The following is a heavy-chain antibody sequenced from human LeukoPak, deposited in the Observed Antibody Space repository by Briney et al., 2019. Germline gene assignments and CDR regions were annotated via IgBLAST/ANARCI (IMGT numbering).Heavy chain of an antibody. D-gene: IGHD3-22*01. J-gene: IGHJ4*02. CDR3: AVTPNYYDSSGYDFAY. V-gene: IGHV1-69*01. CDR1: GCTFSSYA. CDR2: IIPIFGTA. Sequence: ASVKVSCKASGCTFSSYAISWVRQAPGQGLKWMGGIIPIFGTANYAQKFQGRVTITADESTSTAYMELSSLRSEDTAVYYCAVTPNYYDSSGYDFAYWGQGTLVTVSS.